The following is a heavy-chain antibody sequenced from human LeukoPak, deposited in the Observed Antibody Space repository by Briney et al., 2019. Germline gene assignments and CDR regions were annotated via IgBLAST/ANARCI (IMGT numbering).Heavy chain of an antibody. D-gene: IGHD2-15*01. CDR3: ARDRGFDCSGGSCYPSDAFDI. Sequence: GASVKVSCKAYGYTFTGHYVHWVRQVPGHALEWLGWINPRNGDTKFEQKFQGRVSMTRDTSIRTTYMELSRLRSDDTAVYYCARDRGFDCSGGSCYPSDAFDIWGQGTMVTVSS. CDR2: INPRNGDT. CDR1: GYTFTGHY. V-gene: IGHV1-2*02. J-gene: IGHJ3*02.